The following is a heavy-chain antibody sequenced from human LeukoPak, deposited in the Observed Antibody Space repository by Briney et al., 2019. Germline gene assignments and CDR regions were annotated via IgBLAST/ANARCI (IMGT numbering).Heavy chain of an antibody. CDR3: ARDVRGSDVHDYYYFDY. J-gene: IGHJ4*02. CDR1: RYTFTGAY. Sequence: ASVKVSCKASRYTFTGAYLHWVRQAPGRGFEWMGWISPKSGGTKYAPNFQGRVTMTTDTSISTAYLEVSSLKSDDTAVYYCARDVRGSDVHDYYYFDYWGQGTLVTVSS. D-gene: IGHD2/OR15-2a*01. V-gene: IGHV1-2*02. CDR2: ISPKSGGT.